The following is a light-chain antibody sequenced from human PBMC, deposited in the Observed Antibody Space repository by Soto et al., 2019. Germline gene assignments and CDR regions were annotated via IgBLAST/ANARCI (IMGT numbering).Light chain of an antibody. J-gene: IGLJ2*01. V-gene: IGLV1-51*01. CDR3: GTWDSSLSVVL. CDR1: SSNIAKHL. CDR2: DDN. Sequence: QAVVTQPPSVSAAPGEKVTISCSGSSSNIAKHLVSWYLQFPRTAPKLLIYDDNKRPSGIPDRFSGSKSGTSATLAITGLQTGDEAEYYCGTWDSSLSVVLFGGGTKLTVL.